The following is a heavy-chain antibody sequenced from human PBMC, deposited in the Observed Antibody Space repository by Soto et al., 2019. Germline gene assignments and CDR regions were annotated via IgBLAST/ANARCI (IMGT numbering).Heavy chain of an antibody. CDR1: GFTVSSNH. D-gene: IGHD3-16*01. V-gene: IGHV3-66*01. J-gene: IGHJ4*02. CDR2: IYSGGST. CDR3: AGPGEQHRY. Sequence: VGSLRLSCAASGFTVSSNHMSWVRQAPGKGLEWVSLIYSGGSTYYADSVKGRFTFSRDNSQNTLYLQMNSLRAEDTAVYYCAGPGEQHRYWGQGTLVTVSS.